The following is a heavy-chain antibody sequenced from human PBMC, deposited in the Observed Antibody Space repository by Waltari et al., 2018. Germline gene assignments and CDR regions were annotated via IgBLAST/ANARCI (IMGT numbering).Heavy chain of an antibody. D-gene: IGHD7-27*01. CDR3: ARVSAPSNYWGSDY. CDR1: GGSISSGGYY. V-gene: IGHV4-31*03. Sequence: QVQLQESGPGLVKPSQTLSLTCTVSGGSISSGGYYWSWIRQHPGKGLEWIGYIYYRGSTYANPSLKSRVTISVDTSKNQFSLKLSSVTAADTAVYYCARVSAPSNYWGSDYWGQEPWSPSPQ. CDR2: IYYRGST. J-gene: IGHJ4*01.